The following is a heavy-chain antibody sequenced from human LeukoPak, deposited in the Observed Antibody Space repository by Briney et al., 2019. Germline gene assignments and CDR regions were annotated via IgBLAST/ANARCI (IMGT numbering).Heavy chain of an antibody. CDR2: IYYSGST. V-gene: IGHV4-39*07. J-gene: IGHJ6*02. D-gene: IGHD3-3*01. CDR1: GGSISSSSYY. Sequence: SETLSLTCTVSGGSISSSSYYWGWIRQPPGKGLEWIGSIYYSGSTNYNPSLKSRVTISVDTSKNQFSLKLSSVTAADTAVYYCARGGYDFWSGYYPYYYGMDVWGQGTTVTVSS. CDR3: ARGGYDFWSGYYPYYYGMDV.